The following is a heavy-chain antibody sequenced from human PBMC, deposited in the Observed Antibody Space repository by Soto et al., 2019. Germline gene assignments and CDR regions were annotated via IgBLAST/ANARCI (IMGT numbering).Heavy chain of an antibody. CDR1: GYTFTGYY. J-gene: IGHJ6*02. CDR3: ARDTSMVRGVPLHYGVDV. D-gene: IGHD3-10*01. Sequence: VASVKVSCKASGYTFTGYYMHWVRQAPGQGLEWMGWINPNSGGTNYAQKFQGRVTMTRDTSISTAYMELRRLRSDDTAVYYCARDTSMVRGVPLHYGVDVWGQGTTVTVSS. CDR2: INPNSGGT. V-gene: IGHV1-2*02.